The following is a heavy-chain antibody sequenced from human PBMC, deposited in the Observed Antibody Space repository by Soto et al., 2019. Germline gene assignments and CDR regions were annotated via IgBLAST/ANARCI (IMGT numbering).Heavy chain of an antibody. CDR1: GFIFDNYW. CDR2: IKQDENDK. D-gene: IGHD4-17*01. V-gene: IGHV3-7*05. CDR3: ARGASYGSFDP. J-gene: IGHJ5*02. Sequence: GGSLRLSCTVSGFIFDNYWMSWVRQAPGQGLEWVANIKQDENDKDYVDSAKGRFTISRDKAKNSLYRQMTSLRAEDTAVYYCARGASYGSFDPWGQGTLVTVSS.